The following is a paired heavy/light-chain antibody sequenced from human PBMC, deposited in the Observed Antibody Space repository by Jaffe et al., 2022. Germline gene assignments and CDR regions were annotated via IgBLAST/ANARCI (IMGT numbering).Heavy chain of an antibody. D-gene: IGHD2-8*01. J-gene: IGHJ4*02. CDR3: VSWVYGYFDY. CDR1: GYSFTTYW. CDR2: IYPRDSDT. V-gene: IGHV5-51*03. Sequence: EVQLVQSGAEVKKPGESLKISCKGSGYSFTTYWIGWVRQMPGKGLEWMGIIYPRDSDTRYNPSFQGQVTISVDNSISTAYLQWSSLKASDTAIYYCVSWVYGYFDYWGQGNLVTVSS.
Light chain of an antibody. CDR2: AAS. Sequence: EIVMTQSPATLSVSPGERATLSCRASQSVSTNLAWYQQKPGQAPRLLIYAASTRATGIPARFSGSGSGTEFTLTISSLQSEDFAVYYCQQYNKGPPITFGQGTRLDIK. J-gene: IGKJ5*01. V-gene: IGKV3-15*01. CDR1: QSVSTN. CDR3: QQYNKGPPIT.